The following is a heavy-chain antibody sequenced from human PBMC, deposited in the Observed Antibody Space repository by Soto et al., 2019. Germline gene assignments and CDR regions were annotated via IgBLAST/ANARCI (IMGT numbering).Heavy chain of an antibody. D-gene: IGHD1-26*01. CDR1: GGSISSYY. J-gene: IGHJ4*02. CDR3: ARGVGSSPPRY. V-gene: IGHV4-4*07. Sequence: SETLSLTCTVSGGSISSYYWNWIRQPAGKGLEWLGRIHTSGTTYYNPSLRSRVIISADTSKNQISLKLTSATAADTAVYYCARGVGSSPPRYWGRGTLVTVSS. CDR2: IHTSGTT.